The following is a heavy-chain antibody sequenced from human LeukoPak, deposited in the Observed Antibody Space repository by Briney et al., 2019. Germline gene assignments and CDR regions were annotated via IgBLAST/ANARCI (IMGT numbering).Heavy chain of an antibody. D-gene: IGHD3-22*01. CDR1: GYTFTSYG. CDR2: ISAYNGNT. V-gene: IGHV1-18*01. CDR3: ARVGVGYYDSSGYYYFFRHYYYYYGMDV. J-gene: IGHJ6*02. Sequence: ASVEVSCKASGYTFTSYGISWVRQAPGQGLEWMGWISAYNGNTNYAQKLQGRVTMTTDTSTSTAYMELRSLRSDDTAVYYCARVGVGYYDSSGYYYFFRHYYYYYGMDVWGQGTTVTVSS.